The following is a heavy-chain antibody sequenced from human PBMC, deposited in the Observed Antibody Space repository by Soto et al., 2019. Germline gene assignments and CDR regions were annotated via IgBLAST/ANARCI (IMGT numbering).Heavy chain of an antibody. CDR1: GFTFDDYA. J-gene: IGHJ4*02. CDR3: AKDILVRRMATDGYFDY. V-gene: IGHV3-9*01. D-gene: IGHD2-8*02. CDR2: ISWNSGSI. Sequence: GGSLRLSCAASGFTFDDYAMHWVRQAPGKGLEWVSGISWNSGSIGYADSVKGRFTISRDNAKNSLYLQMNSLRAEDTALYYCAKDILVRRMATDGYFDYWGQGTLVTVSS.